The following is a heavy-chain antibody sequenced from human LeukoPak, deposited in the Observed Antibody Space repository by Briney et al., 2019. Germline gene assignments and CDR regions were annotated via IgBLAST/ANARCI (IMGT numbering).Heavy chain of an antibody. V-gene: IGHV4-30-4*08. CDR2: IYYSGST. Sequence: PSQTLSLTCTVSGSSISSGDYYWSWIRQPPGKGLEWIGYIYYSGSTYYNPSLKSRVTISVDTSKNQFSLKLSSVTAADTAVYYCARDPVTTVTTFDYWGQGTLVTVSS. D-gene: IGHD4-17*01. CDR1: GSSISSGDYY. CDR3: ARDPVTTVTTFDY. J-gene: IGHJ4*02.